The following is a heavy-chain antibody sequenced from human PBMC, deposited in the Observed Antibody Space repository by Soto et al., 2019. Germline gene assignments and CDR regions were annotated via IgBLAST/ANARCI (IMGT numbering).Heavy chain of an antibody. Sequence: PSETLSLTCTVSGGSISNKRYYWGWIRQPPGKGLEWIGSIHYSGSTYDNPSLKSRVTISVDTSKNQLSLKLKSVTAADTAVYYCARHVSLGYCTPTSCDLLYWLDAWGQGTQVTVYS. D-gene: IGHD2-8*01. CDR2: IHYSGST. CDR3: ARHVSLGYCTPTSCDLLYWLDA. CDR1: GGSISNKRYY. V-gene: IGHV4-39*01. J-gene: IGHJ5*02.